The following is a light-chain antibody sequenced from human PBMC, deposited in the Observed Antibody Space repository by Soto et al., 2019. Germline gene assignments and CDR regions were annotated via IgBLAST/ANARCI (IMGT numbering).Light chain of an antibody. CDR1: QSLTSSY. CDR3: QQYGSLIT. V-gene: IGKV3-20*01. J-gene: IGKJ5*01. CDR2: AAF. Sequence: EIVLTQSPGTLSLSPGERATLSCRASQSLTSSYLAWYQQKPGQAPRLLIYAAFSRATGIPDRFSGSGSGTDFTLTISRLEPEDFAVYYCQQYGSLITFGQGTRLEIK.